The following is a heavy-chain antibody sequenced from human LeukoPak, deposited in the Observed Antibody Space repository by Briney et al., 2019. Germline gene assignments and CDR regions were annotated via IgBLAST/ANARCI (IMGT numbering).Heavy chain of an antibody. Sequence: GGSLRLSCAASGFTFSDYYMSWLRQAPGKGLEWVSYISSSGSTIYYADSVKGRFTISRDNAKNSLYLQMNSLRAEDTAVYYCARGEGYCSSTSCYLYFDYWDQGTLVTVSS. CDR1: GFTFSDYY. D-gene: IGHD2-2*01. J-gene: IGHJ4*02. CDR2: ISSSGSTI. V-gene: IGHV3-11*01. CDR3: ARGEGYCSSTSCYLYFDY.